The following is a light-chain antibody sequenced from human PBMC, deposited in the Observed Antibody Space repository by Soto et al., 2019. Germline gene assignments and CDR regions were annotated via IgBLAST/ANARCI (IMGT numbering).Light chain of an antibody. Sequence: EIVLTQSPGTLSLSPGERATLSCRASQSVSSSDLAGYQQRPGQAPRLVIYGASSSATGIPDRFSASGSGTDFSITISRLEPEDFSVYYCQQYGSSPWTFGQGTKVEIK. CDR2: GAS. CDR1: QSVSSSD. J-gene: IGKJ1*01. V-gene: IGKV3-20*01. CDR3: QQYGSSPWT.